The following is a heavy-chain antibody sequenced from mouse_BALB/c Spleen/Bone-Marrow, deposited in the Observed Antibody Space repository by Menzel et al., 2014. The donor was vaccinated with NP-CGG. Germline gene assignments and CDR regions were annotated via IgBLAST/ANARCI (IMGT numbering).Heavy chain of an antibody. V-gene: IGHV5-17*02. CDR1: GFTFSSFG. CDR2: FRXVSSTI. J-gene: IGHJ4*01. Sequence: EVKVVESGGGLVQPGGSRKFSCAASGFTFSSFGMHWVRRAPEKGLEWVXXFRXVSSTIYYADTVKGRFTISRDNPKNTLFLQMTSLRSEDTAMYYCARYGNYFYAMDYWGQGTSVTVSS. D-gene: IGHD2-1*01. CDR3: ARYGNYFYAMDY.